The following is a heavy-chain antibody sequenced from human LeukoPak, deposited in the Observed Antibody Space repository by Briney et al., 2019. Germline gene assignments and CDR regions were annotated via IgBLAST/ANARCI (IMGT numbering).Heavy chain of an antibody. J-gene: IGHJ3*02. CDR1: GGSISSYY. Sequence: PSETLSLTCTVSGGSISSYYWSWIRQPPGKGLEWIGYIYYSGSTNYNPSLKSRVTISVDTSKNQFSLKLSSVTAADTAVYYCARPWDSGSYGDGAFDIWGQGTMVTVSS. V-gene: IGHV4-59*08. D-gene: IGHD1-26*01. CDR2: IYYSGST. CDR3: ARPWDSGSYGDGAFDI.